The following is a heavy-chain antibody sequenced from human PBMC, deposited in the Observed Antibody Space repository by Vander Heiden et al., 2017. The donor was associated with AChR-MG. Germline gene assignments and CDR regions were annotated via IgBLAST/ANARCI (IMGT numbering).Heavy chain of an antibody. D-gene: IGHD3-22*01. CDR3: AHRPYDSSGYYTYYFDY. CDR2: IYWDDDK. V-gene: IGHV2-5*02. CDR1: GFSLSTRGVG. Sequence: QITLKESGPTLVKPTQTLTLTCTFSGFSLSTRGVGVGWIRQPPGKALEWLALIYWDDDKRYSPSLKSRLTITKDTSKNQVVLTMTNMDPVDTATYYCAHRPYDSSGYYTYYFDYWGQGTLVTVSS. J-gene: IGHJ4*02.